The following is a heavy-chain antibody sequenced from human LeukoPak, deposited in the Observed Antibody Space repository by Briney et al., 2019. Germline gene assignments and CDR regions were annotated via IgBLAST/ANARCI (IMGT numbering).Heavy chain of an antibody. D-gene: IGHD3-3*01. CDR2: IYTSGST. J-gene: IGHJ4*02. Sequence: KSSETLSLTCTVSGGSISSYYGSWIRQPAGKGLEWIGRIYTSGSTNYNPPLKRRVTMSQDTSKNQFSLKLSSVTAADTAGNYCARGRDGYYFDYWGQGTLVTVSS. CDR3: ARGRDGYYFDY. CDR1: GGSISSYY. V-gene: IGHV4-4*07.